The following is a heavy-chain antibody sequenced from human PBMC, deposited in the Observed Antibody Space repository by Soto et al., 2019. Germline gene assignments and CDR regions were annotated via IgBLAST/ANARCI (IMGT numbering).Heavy chain of an antibody. CDR3: ARGGDVVLVTAPLDY. D-gene: IGHD2-21*02. CDR1: GYSFTSHY. CDR2: IYSGGGNI. J-gene: IGHJ4*02. V-gene: IGHV1-46*03. Sequence: ASVKVSCKAIGYSFTSHYMHWVRQAPGQGLEWMGTIYSGGGNIGYAQKFMGRVTMTKDTSTSTVYMELSSLRSEDTAVYYCARGGDVVLVTAPLDYWGQGTLVTVSS.